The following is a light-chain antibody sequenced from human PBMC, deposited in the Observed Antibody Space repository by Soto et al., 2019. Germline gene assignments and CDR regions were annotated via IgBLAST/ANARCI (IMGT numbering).Light chain of an antibody. CDR3: GTWASSLSAVV. CDR1: SSNIGNNY. Sequence: QSVLTQPPSVSAAPGQKVTISCSGSSSNIGNNYVSWYQQLPGTAPKLLIYENNKRPSGIPDRFSGSKSGTSATLGITGLPTGDEADYYCGTWASSLSAVVFGGGTKLTVL. J-gene: IGLJ2*01. CDR2: ENN. V-gene: IGLV1-51*02.